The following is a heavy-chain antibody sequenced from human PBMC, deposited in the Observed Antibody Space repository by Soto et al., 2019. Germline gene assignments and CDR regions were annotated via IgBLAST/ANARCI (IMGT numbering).Heavy chain of an antibody. CDR1: GGTFSSYA. V-gene: IGHV1-69*13. CDR2: IIPIFGTA. CDR3: ARYCISTSCYVEAARPTYGWFDP. D-gene: IGHD2-2*01. J-gene: IGHJ5*02. Sequence: GASVKVSCKASGGTFSSYAISWVRQAPGQGLEWMGGIIPIFGTANYAQKFQGRVTITADESTSTAYMELSSLRSEDTAVYYCARYCISTSCYVEAARPTYGWFDPWGQGTLVTVSS.